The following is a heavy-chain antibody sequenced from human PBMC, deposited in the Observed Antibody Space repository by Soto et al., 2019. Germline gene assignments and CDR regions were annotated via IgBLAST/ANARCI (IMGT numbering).Heavy chain of an antibody. V-gene: IGHV4-31*03. CDR3: ARVTRGRFLEWLHDY. J-gene: IGHJ4*02. D-gene: IGHD3-3*01. Sequence: SETLSLTCTVSGGSISSGGYYWSWIRQHPGKGLEWIGYIYYSGSTNYNPTLKSRVTISVDTSKNQFSLNLSSVTAADTFVYYCARVTRGRFLEWLHDYWGQGTLVTVSS. CDR1: GGSISSGGYY. CDR2: IYYSGST.